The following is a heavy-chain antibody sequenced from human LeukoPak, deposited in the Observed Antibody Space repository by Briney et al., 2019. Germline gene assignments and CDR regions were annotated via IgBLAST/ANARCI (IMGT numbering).Heavy chain of an antibody. J-gene: IGHJ4*02. Sequence: GGSLRLSCAASGFTFSSYSMNWVRQAPGKGLEWVSYISSSSSTIYYADSVKGRFTISRDNTKNSLYLQMNSLRAEDTAVYYCARHDFETELPLDYWGQGTLVTVSS. V-gene: IGHV3-48*04. CDR2: ISSSSSTI. CDR1: GFTFSSYS. CDR3: ARHDFETELPLDY. D-gene: IGHD3-10*01.